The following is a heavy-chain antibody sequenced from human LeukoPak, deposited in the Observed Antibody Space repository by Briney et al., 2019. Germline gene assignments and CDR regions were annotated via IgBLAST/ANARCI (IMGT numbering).Heavy chain of an antibody. CDR3: AKTKLGYCSGGSCYSRHYRLDY. CDR1: GFTFSSYA. J-gene: IGHJ4*02. CDR2: ISASGGST. V-gene: IGHV3-23*01. D-gene: IGHD2-15*01. Sequence: PGGSLRLSCAASGFTFSSYAISWVRQAPGKGLEWVSAISASGGSTYYADSVKGRFTISRDNSKNTLYLQMGSLRAGDTAVYYCAKTKLGYCSGGSCYSRHYRLDYWGQGTLVTVSS.